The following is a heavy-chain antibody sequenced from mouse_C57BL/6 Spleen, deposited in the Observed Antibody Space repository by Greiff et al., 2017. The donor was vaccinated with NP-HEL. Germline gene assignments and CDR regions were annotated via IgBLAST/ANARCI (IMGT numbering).Heavy chain of an antibody. J-gene: IGHJ2*01. D-gene: IGHD2-4*01. CDR1: GFTFSSYA. Sequence: EVHLVESGGGLVKPGGSLKLSCAASGFTFSSYAMSWVRQTPEKRLEWVATISDGGSYTYYPDNVKGRFTISRDNAKNNLYLQMSHLKSEDTAMYYCARAGYYDPLDYWGQGTTLTVSS. V-gene: IGHV5-4*01. CDR2: ISDGGSYT. CDR3: ARAGYYDPLDY.